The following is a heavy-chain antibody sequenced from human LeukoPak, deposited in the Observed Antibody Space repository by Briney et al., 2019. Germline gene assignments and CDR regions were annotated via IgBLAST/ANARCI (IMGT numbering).Heavy chain of an antibody. CDR2: INPSGGST. J-gene: IGHJ4*02. Sequence: ASVKVSCKASGYTFTSYYVHWVRQAPGQGLEWMGIINPSGGSTSYAQKFQGRVTMTRDTSTSTVYLELSSLRSEDTAVYYCARSLDFGSGWTPYFDYWGQGTLVTVSS. CDR3: ARSLDFGSGWTPYFDY. D-gene: IGHD6-19*01. CDR1: GYTFTSYY. V-gene: IGHV1-46*01.